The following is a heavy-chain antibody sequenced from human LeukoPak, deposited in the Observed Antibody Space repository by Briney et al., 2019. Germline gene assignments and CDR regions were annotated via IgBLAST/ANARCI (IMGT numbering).Heavy chain of an antibody. V-gene: IGHV3-30*18. J-gene: IGHJ4*02. CDR3: AKEELRYFAY. D-gene: IGHD3-10*01. CDR1: GFTFSSHG. Sequence: GGSLRLSCAASGFTFSSHGMHWVRQAPGKGLEWVASISYDGSNRHYADSVKGRVTISRDNSKNTLYLQMNSLRTEDTSIYYCAKEELRYFAYWGQGTLVTVSS. CDR2: ISYDGSNR.